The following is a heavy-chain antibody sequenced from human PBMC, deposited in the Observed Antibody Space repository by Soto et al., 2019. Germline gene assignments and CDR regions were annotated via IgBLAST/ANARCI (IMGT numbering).Heavy chain of an antibody. CDR1: GFTFSSHD. Sequence: EVQLLESGGGLIQPGGSLRLSCSASGFTFSSHDMMWVRQAPGKGLEYIASLGMTGNNICYADSVKGRFTISRDNSRNTLYLQMNSLRAEDTAVYYCASTQNWGVVYWGQGTLVTVSS. CDR2: LGMTGNNI. D-gene: IGHD7-27*01. V-gene: IGHV3-23*01. CDR3: ASTQNWGVVY. J-gene: IGHJ4*02.